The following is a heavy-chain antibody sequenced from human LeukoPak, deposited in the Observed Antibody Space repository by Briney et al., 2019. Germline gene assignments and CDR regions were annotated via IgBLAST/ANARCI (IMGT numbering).Heavy chain of an antibody. Sequence: GGSLRLSCAASGFTFSSYWMSWVRQAPGMGLEWVSSISSSGSYIFYADSVKGRFTISRDNAKNSLYLQMSSLRAEDAAVYYCAREGGYQYYYAMDVWGQGTTVTVSS. CDR2: ISSSGSYI. CDR3: AREGGYQYYYAMDV. CDR1: GFTFSSYW. J-gene: IGHJ6*02. D-gene: IGHD3-16*01. V-gene: IGHV3-21*01.